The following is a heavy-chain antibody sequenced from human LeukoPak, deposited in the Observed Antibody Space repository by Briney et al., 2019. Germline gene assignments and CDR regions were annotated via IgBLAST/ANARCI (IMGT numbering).Heavy chain of an antibody. CDR2: IDHSGST. Sequence: SETLSLTCAVYGGSFSGYYWSWIRQPPGKGLEWIGEIDHSGSTNYNPSLKRRVTISVDTSKNHFSLKLSSVTAADTAVYYCARAQGRLGYCSSSSCYKYYYYYMDVWGNGTTVTVSS. V-gene: IGHV4-34*01. D-gene: IGHD2-2*02. CDR3: ARAQGRLGYCSSSSCYKYYYYYMDV. CDR1: GGSFSGYY. J-gene: IGHJ6*03.